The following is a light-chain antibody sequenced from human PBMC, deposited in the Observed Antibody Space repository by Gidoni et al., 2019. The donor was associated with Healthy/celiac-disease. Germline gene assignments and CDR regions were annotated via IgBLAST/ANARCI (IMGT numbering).Light chain of an antibody. V-gene: IGKV3-20*01. CDR1: ESVSSSY. J-gene: IGKJ5*01. CDR2: GPS. Sequence: EIVLTPSPRTLSLSPGERATLSCRASESVSSSYLAWYQQKPGQAPRPTIYGPSSRATGIPDRFGGSGPGTDFTLTISRLEPEDFAVYYCQQYGSSPPITFGQGTRLEIK. CDR3: QQYGSSPPIT.